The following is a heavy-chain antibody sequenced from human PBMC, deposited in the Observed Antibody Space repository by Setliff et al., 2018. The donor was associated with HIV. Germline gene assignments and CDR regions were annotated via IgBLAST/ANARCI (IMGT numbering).Heavy chain of an antibody. J-gene: IGHJ4*01. V-gene: IGHV4-39*01. Sequence: PSETLSLTCAVSGVSVNNDDDYWGWIRQPPGKGLEWIAIIHQSGTAHKRPSLKSRVTISIDTSENLFSLTLRGVTAADTAIYYCARQVGEGKWYLDSWGHGTLVTVSS. CDR2: IHQSGTA. D-gene: IGHD1-26*01. CDR3: ARQVGEGKWYLDS. CDR1: GVSVNNDDDY.